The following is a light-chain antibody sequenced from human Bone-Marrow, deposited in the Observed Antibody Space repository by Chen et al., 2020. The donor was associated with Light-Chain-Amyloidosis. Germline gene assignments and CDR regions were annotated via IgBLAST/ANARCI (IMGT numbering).Light chain of an antibody. CDR1: DLPTQY. J-gene: IGLJ2*01. CDR3: QSADSSGTYEVI. Sequence: SYELTQPPSVSVSPGQTARITCSGDDLPTQYAYWYQQKPGQAPVLVIHSDTERPSGISARFSGSSSGTTATLTISGVQAEDEADYHCQSADSSGTYEVIFGGGTKLTVL. CDR2: SDT. V-gene: IGLV3-25*03.